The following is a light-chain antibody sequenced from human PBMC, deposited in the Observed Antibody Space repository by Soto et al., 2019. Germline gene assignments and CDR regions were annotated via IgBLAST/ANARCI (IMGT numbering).Light chain of an antibody. V-gene: IGKV3-11*01. Sequence: EIVLTQSPGTLSLSPGERATLSCRASQSVSNNYLAWYQQRPGQAPRLLIYDASNRASGIPARFSGSGSGTDFTLTISSLEPEDFAVYYCQQRSTGPPLSFGVGTKVDIK. J-gene: IGKJ4*01. CDR3: QQRSTGPPLS. CDR2: DAS. CDR1: QSVSNNY.